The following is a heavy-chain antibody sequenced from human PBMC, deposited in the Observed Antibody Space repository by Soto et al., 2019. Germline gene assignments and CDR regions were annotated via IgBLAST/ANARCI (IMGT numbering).Heavy chain of an antibody. Sequence: SVKVSCKASGGTFSSYTISWVRQAPGQGLEWMGRIIPILGIANYAQKFQGRVTITADKSTSTAYMELSSLRSEDTAVYYCARGDSSGYYGGPGAFDIWAQRTMVTVSS. J-gene: IGHJ3*02. V-gene: IGHV1-69*02. CDR2: IIPILGIA. CDR3: ARGDSSGYYGGPGAFDI. CDR1: GGTFSSYT. D-gene: IGHD3-22*01.